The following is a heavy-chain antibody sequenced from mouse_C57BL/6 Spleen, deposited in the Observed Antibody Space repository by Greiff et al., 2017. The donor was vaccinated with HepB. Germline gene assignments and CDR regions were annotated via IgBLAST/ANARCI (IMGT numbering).Heavy chain of an antibody. CDR2: IDPEDGDT. CDR1: GFNIKDYY. D-gene: IGHD2-1*01. Sequence: VQLQQSGAELVKPGASVKLSCTASGFNIKDYYMHWVKQRTEQGLEWIGRIDPEDGDTKYAPNFQGKATITADTSSNTAYLQLSSMTSEDTAVYYCARDGTAAWFAYWGQGPLVTVSA. CDR3: ARDGTAAWFAY. V-gene: IGHV14-2*01. J-gene: IGHJ3*01.